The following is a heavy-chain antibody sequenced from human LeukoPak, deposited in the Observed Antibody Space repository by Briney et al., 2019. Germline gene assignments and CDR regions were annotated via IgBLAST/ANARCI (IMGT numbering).Heavy chain of an antibody. CDR3: AREQQLVFFWFDP. J-gene: IGHJ5*02. D-gene: IGHD6-13*01. Sequence: SQTLSLTCAISGDSVSSNSAAWNWLRQSPSRGLEWLGRTYYRSKWYNDYAVSVKSLITINPDTSKNQFSLQLNSVTPEDTAVYYCAREQQLVFFWFDPWGQGTLVTVSS. V-gene: IGHV6-1*01. CDR1: GDSVSSNSAA. CDR2: TYYRSKWYN.